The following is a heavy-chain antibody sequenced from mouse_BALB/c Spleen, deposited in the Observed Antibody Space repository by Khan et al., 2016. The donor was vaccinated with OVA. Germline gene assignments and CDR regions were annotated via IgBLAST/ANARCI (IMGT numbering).Heavy chain of an antibody. D-gene: IGHD3-3*01. V-gene: IGHV9-3-1*01. J-gene: IGHJ4*01. CDR2: IYINTGEP. Sequence: QIQLVQSGPDLKKPGETVKISCKASGYIFTNYGINWVKQAPGKGLKWMGWIYINTGEPTYVDDFKGRFAFSLETSASTAYLQIHNLKNEDTATYCCARGGRRAMDYWGQGTSVTVSS. CDR1: GYIFTNYG. CDR3: ARGGRRAMDY.